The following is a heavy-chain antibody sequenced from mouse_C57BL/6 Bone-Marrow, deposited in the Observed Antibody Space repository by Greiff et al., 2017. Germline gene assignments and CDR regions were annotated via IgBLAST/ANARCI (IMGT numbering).Heavy chain of an antibody. CDR3: ARERNGNFLYYFDY. CDR2: IDPSDSYT. Sequence: QVQLQQPGAELVRPGTSVKLSCKASGYTFTSYWMHWVKQRPGQGLEWIGVIDPSDSYTNYNQKFKGKATLTVDPSSSTAYMQLSSLTSEDSAVYYCARERNGNFLYYFDYWGQGTTLTVSS. D-gene: IGHD2-1*01. J-gene: IGHJ2*01. V-gene: IGHV1-59*01. CDR1: GYTFTSYW.